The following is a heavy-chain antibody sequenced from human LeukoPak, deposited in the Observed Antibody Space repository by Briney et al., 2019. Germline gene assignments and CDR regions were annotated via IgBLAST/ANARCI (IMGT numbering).Heavy chain of an antibody. Sequence: SETLSLTCTVSVGSICSAYWSWVRQPPGKVLEWLGYIYYSGSTNYNPSIKSRVTISVETSKNQFSLKLSSVTAADTAVYYCASTYCSGGSCYWALDYWGQGTLVTVSS. J-gene: IGHJ4*02. D-gene: IGHD2-15*01. CDR3: ASTYCSGGSCYWALDY. CDR1: VGSICSAY. CDR2: IYYSGST. V-gene: IGHV4-59*08.